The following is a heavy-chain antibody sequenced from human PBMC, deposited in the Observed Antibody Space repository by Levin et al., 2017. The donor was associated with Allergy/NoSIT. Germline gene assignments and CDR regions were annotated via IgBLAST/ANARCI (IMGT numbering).Heavy chain of an antibody. V-gene: IGHV3-33*01. D-gene: IGHD1-26*01. Sequence: LSLTCAASGFTFSRYGMHWVRQAPGKGLEWVTIIWFDGSNQYYADSVKGRFAISRDNSKNTLYLQMNSLRVEDTAVYYCARERSGYAMDVWGQGTTVTVSS. J-gene: IGHJ6*02. CDR1: GFTFSRYG. CDR2: IWFDGSNQ. CDR3: ARERSGYAMDV.